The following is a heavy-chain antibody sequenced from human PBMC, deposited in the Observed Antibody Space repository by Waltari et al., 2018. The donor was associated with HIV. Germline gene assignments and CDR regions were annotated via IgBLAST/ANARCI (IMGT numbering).Heavy chain of an antibody. J-gene: IGHJ4*02. CDR2: FWSDGAEI. D-gene: IGHD6-6*01. CDR3: ARGYSSSRWIPLYH. V-gene: IGHV3-33*01. CDR1: GLTFRYFP. Sequence: QVQLVESGGGVVQPGTSLTLPCAVSGLTFRYFPIHWVRQSTGKGLEWLAVFWSDGAEISYADSVKGRFTVSKDSSQKTLYLHLTSLRAEDTALYYCARGYSSSRWIPLYHWGRGTLVTVSS.